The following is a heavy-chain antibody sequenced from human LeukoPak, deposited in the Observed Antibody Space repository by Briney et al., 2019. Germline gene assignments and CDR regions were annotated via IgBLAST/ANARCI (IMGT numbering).Heavy chain of an antibody. CDR3: ARETFNSGLDY. V-gene: IGHV4-30-4*01. J-gene: IGHJ4*02. CDR1: GVSISNGDYY. CDR2: IYYSGST. Sequence: QASETLSLTCTVSGVSISNGDYYWTWIRQPPGKGLEWIAHIYYSGSTYYNPSLKSRVTISVDKSKNQFSLKVSSVTAADTAVYFCARETFNSGLDYWGQGILVTVSS. D-gene: IGHD4-23*01.